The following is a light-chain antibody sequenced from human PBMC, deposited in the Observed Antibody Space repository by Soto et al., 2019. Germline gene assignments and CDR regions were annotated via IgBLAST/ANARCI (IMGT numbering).Light chain of an antibody. CDR3: QQYNNWPHT. Sequence: ESVMTQSPATLSVSPGERATLSCRASQSVSNNLAWYQQKPGQAPRLLIYGASTRATGIPARFSGSGSGTEFTLTISSLQSEDFAVYYCQQYNNWPHTFGQGTKLEIK. CDR1: QSVSNN. CDR2: GAS. J-gene: IGKJ2*01. V-gene: IGKV3-15*01.